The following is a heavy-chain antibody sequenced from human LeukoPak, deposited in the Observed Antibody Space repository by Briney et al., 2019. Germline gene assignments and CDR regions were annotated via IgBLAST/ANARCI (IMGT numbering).Heavy chain of an antibody. CDR2: IYHSGST. CDR1: GYSISSGYY. J-gene: IGHJ3*02. V-gene: IGHV4-38-2*02. Sequence: SETLSLTCTVSGYSISSGYYWGWIRQPPGKGLEWIGSIYHSGSTYYNPSLKSRVTISVDTSKNQFSLKLSSVTAADTAVYYCARPTFTPYYYDSSGYHDAFDIWGQGTMVTVSS. D-gene: IGHD3-22*01. CDR3: ARPTFTPYYYDSSGYHDAFDI.